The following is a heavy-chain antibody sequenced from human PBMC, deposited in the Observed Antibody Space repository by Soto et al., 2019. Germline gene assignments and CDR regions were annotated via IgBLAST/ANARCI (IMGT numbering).Heavy chain of an antibody. CDR1: GFSFSSYS. J-gene: IGHJ4*02. Sequence: PGGSLRLSCAASGFSFSSYSMNWVRQAPGKGLEWVSSISSSASHINYADSVKGRFTISRDNAKKSLYLQMNSLRAEDTAVYYCARDRNKDFSCSNWGQGTLVTVSS. V-gene: IGHV3-21*01. CDR3: ARDRNKDFSCSN. CDR2: ISSSASHI. D-gene: IGHD3-3*01.